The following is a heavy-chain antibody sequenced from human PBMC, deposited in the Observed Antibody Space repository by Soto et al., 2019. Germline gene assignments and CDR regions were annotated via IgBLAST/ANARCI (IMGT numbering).Heavy chain of an antibody. CDR2: IYYSGST. Sequence: SETLSLTCTVSGGSISSGGYYWSWIRQHPGKGLEWIGYIYYSGSTYYNPSLKSRITISVDTSKNQISLKLSSVTAADTAVYYCARAEYCTSGICPWFDPWGQGTLVTVSS. V-gene: IGHV4-31*03. J-gene: IGHJ5*02. CDR3: ARAEYCTSGICPWFDP. CDR1: GGSISSGGYY. D-gene: IGHD2-8*01.